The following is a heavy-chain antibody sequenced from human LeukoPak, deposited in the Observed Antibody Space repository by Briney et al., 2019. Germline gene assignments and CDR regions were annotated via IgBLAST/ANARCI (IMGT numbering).Heavy chain of an antibody. D-gene: IGHD2-15*01. J-gene: IGHJ3*02. CDR1: GFTFSSYG. Sequence: PGGSLRLSCAASGFTFSSYGMSWVRQAPGKGLEWVSAISGSGGSTYYADSVKGRFTISRDNSKNTLYLQMNSLRAEDTAIYYCATYCGGGRCYGNRAFDIWGQGTMVTVSS. V-gene: IGHV3-23*01. CDR3: ATYCGGGRCYGNRAFDI. CDR2: ISGSGGST.